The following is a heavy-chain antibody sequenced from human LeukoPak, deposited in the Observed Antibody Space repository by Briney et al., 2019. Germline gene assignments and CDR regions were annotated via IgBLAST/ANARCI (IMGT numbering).Heavy chain of an antibody. Sequence: SETLSLTCTVSGGSFSSYYWGWIRHPPGKGLEWIGCIYYSGSTNYNPSLKSRVTISVDTSKNQFSLKLSSVTAADTAVYYCARVNGDYRGPDAFDIWGQGTMVTVSS. CDR2: IYYSGST. D-gene: IGHD4-17*01. V-gene: IGHV4-59*01. CDR3: ARVNGDYRGPDAFDI. CDR1: GGSFSSYY. J-gene: IGHJ3*02.